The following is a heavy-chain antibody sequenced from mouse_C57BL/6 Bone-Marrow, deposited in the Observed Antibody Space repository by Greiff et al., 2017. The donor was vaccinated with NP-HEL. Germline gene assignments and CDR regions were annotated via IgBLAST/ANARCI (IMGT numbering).Heavy chain of an antibody. V-gene: IGHV5-6*01. J-gene: IGHJ1*03. CDR2: ISSGGSYT. CDR3: ARQAWYFDV. CDR1: GFTFSSYG. Sequence: EVQVVESGGDLVKPGGSLKLSCAASGFTFSSYGMSWVRQTPDKRLEWVATISSGGSYTYYPDSVKGRFTISRDNAKNTLYLQMSSLKSEDTAMYYCARQAWYFDVWGTGTTVTVSS.